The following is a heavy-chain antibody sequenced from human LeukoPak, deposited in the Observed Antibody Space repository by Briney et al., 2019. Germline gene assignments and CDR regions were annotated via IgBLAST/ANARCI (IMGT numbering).Heavy chain of an antibody. D-gene: IGHD2-2*01. CDR1: GYTFTSYY. J-gene: IGHJ4*02. CDR3: ARDLSTNLPTYYFDY. V-gene: IGHV1-46*01. Sequence: ASVEVSCKASGYTFTSYYMHWVRQAPGQGLEWMGVINPSGGSTSYAQKFQGRVTMTRDTSTSTVYMELSSLRSEDTAVYYCARDLSTNLPTYYFDYWGQGTLVTVSS. CDR2: INPSGGST.